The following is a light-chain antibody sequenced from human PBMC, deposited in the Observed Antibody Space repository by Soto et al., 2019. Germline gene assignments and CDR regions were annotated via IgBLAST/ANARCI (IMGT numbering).Light chain of an antibody. CDR2: SNN. CDR1: SSNIGSNT. Sequence: QSVLTQPPSASGTPGQRVTISCSGSSSNIGSNTVNWYQQLPGTAPKLLIYSNNQRPSGVPDRFSGSKSGTSASLAISGLQSEDEADYYCAAWDDRVFWVFGGGTKVTVL. V-gene: IGLV1-44*01. CDR3: AAWDDRVFWV. J-gene: IGLJ3*02.